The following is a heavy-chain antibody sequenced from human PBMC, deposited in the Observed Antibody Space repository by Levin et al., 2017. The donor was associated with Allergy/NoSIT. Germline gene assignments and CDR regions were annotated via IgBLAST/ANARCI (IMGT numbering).Heavy chain of an antibody. CDR1: GASIGSSRYY. V-gene: IGHV4-39*07. D-gene: IGHD6-19*01. CDR3: ARGDDSTGHFPPCFDY. J-gene: IGHJ4*02. CDR2: LYYRGPT. Sequence: PSETLSLICTVSGASIGSSRYYWGWIRQSPKKGLEWIGSLYYRGPTFYHPSLKSRVTISIDTSKNQLSLNLRSVTAADTAVYYCARGDDSTGHFPPCFDYWGQGTLATVSS.